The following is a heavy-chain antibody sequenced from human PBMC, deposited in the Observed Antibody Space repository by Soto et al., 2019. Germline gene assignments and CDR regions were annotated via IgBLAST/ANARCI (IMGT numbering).Heavy chain of an antibody. J-gene: IGHJ6*02. V-gene: IGHV4-34*01. CDR1: GGSFRGYY. CDR2: INHRGSA. D-gene: IGHD1-26*01. Sequence: QVQLQQWGAGLLKPSETLSLTCAVYGGSFRGYYWSWIRQPPGKGLEWIGEINHRGSANYNPSVKSRVTISVDTSKNQFSLKLNSVTAADTAMYYCARGSRVKIPAATGRDYYYHGLDVWAQGTAVTVS. CDR3: ARGSRVKIPAATGRDYYYHGLDV.